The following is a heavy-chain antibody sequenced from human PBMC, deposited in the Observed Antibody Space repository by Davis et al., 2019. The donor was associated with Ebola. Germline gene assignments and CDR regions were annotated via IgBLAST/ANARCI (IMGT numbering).Heavy chain of an antibody. D-gene: IGHD5-24*01. J-gene: IGHJ3*02. V-gene: IGHV1-18*04. CDR2: INPHNGNT. Sequence: ASVKVSCKASGYTFTSYYMHWVRQAPGQGLEWMGWINPHNGNTNYAQNVQGRVAMTTDTSTNTAYMEVGSLRSDDTAVYYCARGQMRSRAFDIWSQGTMVTVSP. CDR3: ARGQMRSRAFDI. CDR1: GYTFTSYY.